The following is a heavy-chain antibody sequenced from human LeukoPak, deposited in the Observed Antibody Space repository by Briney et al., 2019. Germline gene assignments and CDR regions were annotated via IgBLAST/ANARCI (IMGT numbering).Heavy chain of an antibody. J-gene: IGHJ4*02. CDR3: ARGRLVAGYYFDY. CDR1: GGTFSSYA. V-gene: IGHV1-69*06. Sequence: TVKVSCKASGGTFSSYAISWVRQAPGQGLEWMGGIIPIFGTANYAQKFQGRVTITADKSTSTAYMELSSLRSEDTAVYYCARGRLVAGYYFDYWGQGTLVTVSS. CDR2: IIPIFGTA. D-gene: IGHD6-19*01.